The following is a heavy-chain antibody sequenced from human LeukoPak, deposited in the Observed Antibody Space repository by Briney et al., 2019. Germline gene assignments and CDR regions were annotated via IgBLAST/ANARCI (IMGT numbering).Heavy chain of an antibody. CDR3: ARVAFEHQMGVLDP. Sequence: SQTLSLTCAISGDSVSSNSAAWNWIRQPPSRGLEWLGRTYYRSKWYNDYAVSVKSRITINPDTSKSQFSLQLNSVTPEDTAVYYYARVAFEHQMGVLDPWGQGTLVTVSS. CDR2: TYYRSKWYN. J-gene: IGHJ5*02. V-gene: IGHV6-1*01. D-gene: IGHD3-16*01. CDR1: GDSVSSNSAA.